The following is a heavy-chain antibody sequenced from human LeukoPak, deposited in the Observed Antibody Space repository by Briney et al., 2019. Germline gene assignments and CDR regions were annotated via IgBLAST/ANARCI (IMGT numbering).Heavy chain of an antibody. CDR2: IVVGSGNT. CDR1: GFTFTTSA. Sequence: SVKVSCKASGFTFTTSAVQWVRQARGQRLEWIGWIVVGSGNTNYAQKFQERVTITRDMSTSTAYMELSSLRSEDTAVYYCAAKSGYYHDAFDIRGQGTMVTVPS. J-gene: IGHJ3*02. V-gene: IGHV1-58*01. CDR3: AAKSGYYHDAFDI. D-gene: IGHD3-22*01.